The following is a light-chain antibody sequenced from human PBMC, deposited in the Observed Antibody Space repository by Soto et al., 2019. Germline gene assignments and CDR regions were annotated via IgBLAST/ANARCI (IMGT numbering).Light chain of an antibody. J-gene: IGKJ4*01. CDR1: QSVLYSSNNKNY. CDR2: WAS. Sequence: DIVMTQSPDSLAVSLGKRATINGKSSQSVLYSSNNKNYLGWYQQKVGQPPKLLIYWASTRESGVPDRFSGSGSGTDFTLTISSLQAEDVAVYYCQQYYSKPLTFGGGTKVDIK. V-gene: IGKV4-1*01. CDR3: QQYYSKPLT.